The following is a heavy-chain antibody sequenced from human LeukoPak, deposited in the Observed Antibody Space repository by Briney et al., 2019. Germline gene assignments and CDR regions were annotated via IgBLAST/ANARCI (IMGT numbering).Heavy chain of an antibody. Sequence: GGSLRLSCTASRFTFSSYWMNWVRQAPGKGLEWVANIKQDGSQRYYVDSVKGRFTISRDNAKNSLYLQMNSLRAEDTAVYYCARDVSGTGGKDYWGQGTLVTVSS. CDR2: IKQDGSQR. V-gene: IGHV3-7*01. CDR1: RFTFSSYW. J-gene: IGHJ4*02. CDR3: ARDVSGTGGKDY. D-gene: IGHD1-1*01.